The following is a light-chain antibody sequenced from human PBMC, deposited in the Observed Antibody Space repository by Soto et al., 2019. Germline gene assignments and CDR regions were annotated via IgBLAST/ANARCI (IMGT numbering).Light chain of an antibody. J-gene: IGLJ1*01. Sequence: QSVLTQPPSVSAAPGQKVTISCSGSSSNIGNNYVSWYQQLPGTAPKLLIYDNNQRPSGIPDRFSASKSGTSAILGITGLQTGDDADYYCGTWDSSLSANVFGTGTKLTVL. CDR3: GTWDSSLSANV. V-gene: IGLV1-51*01. CDR2: DNN. CDR1: SSNIGNNY.